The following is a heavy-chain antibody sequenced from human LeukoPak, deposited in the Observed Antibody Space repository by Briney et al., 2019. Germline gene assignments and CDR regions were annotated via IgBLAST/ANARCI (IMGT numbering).Heavy chain of an antibody. CDR3: ARGGMRDTAMVLFDY. Sequence: GASVKVSCKASGYTFTGYFMHWVRQAPGQGLEWMGWNNPNSGGTNYAQKFQGWVTMTRDTSISTAYMELSRLGSDDTAVYYCARGGMRDTAMVLFDYWGQGTLVTVSS. CDR2: NNPNSGGT. J-gene: IGHJ4*02. D-gene: IGHD5-18*01. V-gene: IGHV1-2*04. CDR1: GYTFTGYF.